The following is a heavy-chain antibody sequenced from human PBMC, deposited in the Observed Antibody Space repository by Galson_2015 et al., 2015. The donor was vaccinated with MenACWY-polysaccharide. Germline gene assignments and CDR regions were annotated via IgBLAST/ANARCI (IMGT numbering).Heavy chain of an antibody. D-gene: IGHD6-13*01. Sequence: SLRLSCAASGFTFSNAWMTWVRQAPGKGPEWVGRIKSNIDGGTTDYAVLVKGRFTISRDDSKNTLYLEMNSLTIEDTAVYYCIFAAAGPKYWGQGTLVTVSS. V-gene: IGHV3-15*01. CDR1: GFTFSNAW. CDR2: IKSNIDGGTT. CDR3: IFAAAGPKY. J-gene: IGHJ4*02.